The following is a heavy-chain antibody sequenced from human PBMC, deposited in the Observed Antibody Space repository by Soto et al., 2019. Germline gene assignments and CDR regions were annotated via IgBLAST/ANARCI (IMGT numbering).Heavy chain of an antibody. CDR3: ARGRSYYDSSGYPNGWFDP. V-gene: IGHV1-69*13. CDR2: IIPIFGTA. D-gene: IGHD3-22*01. Sequence: GASLNVSCKASGGTFSSYSISWVRQAPGQGLEWMGGIIPIFGTANYAQKFQGRVTITADESTSTAYMELSSLRSEDTAVYYCARGRSYYDSSGYPNGWFDPWGQGTLVTVSS. CDR1: GGTFSSYS. J-gene: IGHJ5*02.